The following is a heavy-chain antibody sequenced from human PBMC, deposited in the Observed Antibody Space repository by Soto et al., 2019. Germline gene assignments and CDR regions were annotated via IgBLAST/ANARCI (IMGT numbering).Heavy chain of an antibody. CDR3: ARGGEGPAAMSHI. J-gene: IGHJ6*04. CDR2: MNPDNGNT. CDR1: GYTFTNYA. D-gene: IGHD2-2*01. Sequence: QVQLVQSGAEVKKPGASVKVSCKAAGYTFTNYAINWVRQATGQGLEWMGWMNPDNGNTGYAQKFQGRLTMTRDTSISTAYMELSSLRSEDTAVYYCARGGEGPAAMSHIWGKGTPVTVSS. V-gene: IGHV1-8*01.